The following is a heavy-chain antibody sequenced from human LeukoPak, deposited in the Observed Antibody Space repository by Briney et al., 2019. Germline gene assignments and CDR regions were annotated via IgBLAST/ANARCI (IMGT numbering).Heavy chain of an antibody. D-gene: IGHD3-3*01. CDR2: INHSGST. CDR3: ARWRRAETFDY. V-gene: IGHV4-34*01. J-gene: IGHJ4*02. CDR1: GGSFSGYY. Sequence: SETLSLTCAVYGGSFSGYYWSWIRQPPGKGLEWIGEINHSGSTNYSPSLKSRVTISVDTSKNQFSLKLSSVTAADTAVYYCARWRRAETFDYWGQGTLVTVSS.